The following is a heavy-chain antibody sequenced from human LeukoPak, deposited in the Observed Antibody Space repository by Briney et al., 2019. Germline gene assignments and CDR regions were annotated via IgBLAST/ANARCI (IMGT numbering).Heavy chain of an antibody. CDR3: AKDSRYPGGYYYYMDV. CDR2: FDPEDGET. Sequence: ASVKVSCKVSGYTLTELSTHWVRQAPGKGLEWMGGFDPEDGETIYAQKFQGRVTMTEDTSTDTAYMELSSLRAEDTAVYYCAKDSRYPGGYYYYMDVWGKGTTVTVSS. V-gene: IGHV1-24*01. D-gene: IGHD4-23*01. CDR1: GYTLTELS. J-gene: IGHJ6*03.